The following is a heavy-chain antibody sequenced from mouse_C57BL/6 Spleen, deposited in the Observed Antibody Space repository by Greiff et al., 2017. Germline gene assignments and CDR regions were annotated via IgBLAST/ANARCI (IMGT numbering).Heavy chain of an antibody. CDR1: GYAFSSSW. J-gene: IGHJ2*01. CDR3: AREGPYGPYYFDY. D-gene: IGHD1-1*02. Sequence: VQLQQSGPELVKPGASVKISYKASGYAFSSSWMNWVKQRPGKGLEWIGRIYPGDGDTNYNGKFKGKATLTADKSSSTAYMQLSSLTSEDSAVYFCAREGPYGPYYFDYWGQGTTLTVSS. CDR2: IYPGDGDT. V-gene: IGHV1-82*01.